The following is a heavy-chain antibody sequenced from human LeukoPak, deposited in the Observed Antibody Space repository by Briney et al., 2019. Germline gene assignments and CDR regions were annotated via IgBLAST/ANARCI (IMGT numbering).Heavy chain of an antibody. Sequence: PGGSLRLSCAASGLTVSSNYMSWVRQAPGKGLEWVSVIYSGGSTYYADSVKGRFTISRDDSKDMLYLQMNSLRAEDTAVYYCVKDLVRVGAAVWYFDSWGQGTLVTVSS. CDR3: VKDLVRVGAAVWYFDS. D-gene: IGHD2-15*01. CDR1: GLTVSSNY. CDR2: IYSGGST. V-gene: IGHV3-66*02. J-gene: IGHJ4*02.